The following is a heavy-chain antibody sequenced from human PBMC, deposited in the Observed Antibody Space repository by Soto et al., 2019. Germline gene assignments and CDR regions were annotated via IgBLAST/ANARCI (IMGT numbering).Heavy chain of an antibody. CDR1: GGSFSGYY. CDR2: INHSGST. D-gene: IGHD6-13*01. J-gene: IGHJ5*02. CDR3: AREDCSSWHNWFDP. Sequence: QVQLQQWGAGLLKPSETLSLTCAVYGGSFSGYYWSWIRQPPGKGLEWIGEINHSGSTNYNPSLKSRVTISVDTSKNQFSLKLSSVTAADTAVYYCAREDCSSWHNWFDPWGQGTLVTVSS. V-gene: IGHV4-34*01.